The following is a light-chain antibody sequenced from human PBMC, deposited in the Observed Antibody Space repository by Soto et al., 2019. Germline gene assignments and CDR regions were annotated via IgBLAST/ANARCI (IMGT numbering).Light chain of an antibody. CDR3: SSFTTSSTYV. V-gene: IGLV2-14*01. CDR2: EVN. CDR1: SSDVGFYNY. Sequence: SALTQPASVSGSPGQSITISCTGTSSDVGFYNYVSWYQQHPGKAPKLMIYEVNNRPSGVSNRFSGSKSGNTASLTISGLQAEDDADYYCSSFTTSSTYVFGTGTKLTVL. J-gene: IGLJ1*01.